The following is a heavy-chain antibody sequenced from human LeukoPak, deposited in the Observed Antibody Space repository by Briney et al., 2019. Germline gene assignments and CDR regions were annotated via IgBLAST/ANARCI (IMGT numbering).Heavy chain of an antibody. CDR2: INPSGGST. CDR3: ARPITPNWFDP. Sequence: GASVKVSCKASGYTFTGYYMHWVRQAPGQGLEWMGIINPSGGSTSYAQKFQGRVTMTRDTSTSTVYMELSSLRSEDTAVYYCARPITPNWFDPWGQGTLVTVSS. D-gene: IGHD5-24*01. V-gene: IGHV1-46*01. CDR1: GYTFTGYY. J-gene: IGHJ5*02.